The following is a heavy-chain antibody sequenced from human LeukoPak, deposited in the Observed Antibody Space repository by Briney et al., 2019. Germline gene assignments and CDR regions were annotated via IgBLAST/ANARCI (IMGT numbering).Heavy chain of an antibody. CDR1: GYTFTSYA. CDR2: INAGNGNR. J-gene: IGHJ4*02. CDR3: ARYRYCTTTTCYAFDY. V-gene: IGHV1-3*01. Sequence: VASVKVSCKASGYTFTSYAMHWVRQAPGQRLEWMGWINAGNGNRKYSQKFQGRVTFTRDTSASTAYMELSSLRPEDTAVYYCARYRYCTTTTCYAFDYWGQGTLVTASS. D-gene: IGHD2-2*01.